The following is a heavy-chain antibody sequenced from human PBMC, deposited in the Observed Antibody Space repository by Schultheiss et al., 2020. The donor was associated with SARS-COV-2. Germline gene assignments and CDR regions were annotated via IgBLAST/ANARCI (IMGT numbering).Heavy chain of an antibody. CDR2: IYTSGST. V-gene: IGHV4-61*02. CDR1: GGSISSGSYY. D-gene: IGHD5-12*01. CDR3: ARDPSGGYDSGYYYYYGMDV. J-gene: IGHJ6*02. Sequence: SEILSLTCTVSGGSISSGSYYWSWIRQPAGKGLEWIGRIYTSGSTNYNPSLKSRVTISVDTSKNQFSLKLSSVTAADTAVYYCARDPSGGYDSGYYYYYGMDVWGLGSTVTVYS.